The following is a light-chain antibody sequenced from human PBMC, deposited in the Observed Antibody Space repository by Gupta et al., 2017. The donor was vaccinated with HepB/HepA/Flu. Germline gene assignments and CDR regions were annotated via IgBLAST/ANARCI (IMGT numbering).Light chain of an antibody. CDR2: WAS. CDR3: RQEDNAIFT. CDR1: QSVLYSSNNKNY. Sequence: DIVMTQSPDSLAVPLGERATINCKSSQSVLYSSNNKNYLAWYQQKPGQPPKLLISWASSRESGVPDRFSGRGSGTDFTLTISSLQAEDVAVYYCRQEDNAIFTFGHGTKVDIK. J-gene: IGKJ3*01. V-gene: IGKV4-1*01.